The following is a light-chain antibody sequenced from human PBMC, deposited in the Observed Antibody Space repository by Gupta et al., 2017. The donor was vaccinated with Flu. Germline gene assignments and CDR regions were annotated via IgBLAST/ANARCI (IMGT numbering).Light chain of an antibody. CDR1: QSVTSNS. CDR2: GAS. CDR3: QQYGHLPLT. Sequence: ELVLSQSPGTLSVSPGERATLSCRASQSVTSNSLAWYQQRPGRAPRLLIYGASSRAAGIPDRFSGSGSGTDFTLTSRGLEPEDFAVYYCQQYGHLPLTFGGGTKVEIQ. V-gene: IGKV3-20*01. J-gene: IGKJ4*01.